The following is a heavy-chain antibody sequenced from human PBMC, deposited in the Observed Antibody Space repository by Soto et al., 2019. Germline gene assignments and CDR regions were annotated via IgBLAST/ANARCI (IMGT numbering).Heavy chain of an antibody. CDR2: ISSSSSYI. CDR3: ARAGEYDSSGYYLGY. J-gene: IGHJ4*02. D-gene: IGHD3-22*01. V-gene: IGHV3-21*01. Sequence: PGGSLRLSCAASGFTFSSYSMNWVRQAPGKGLEWVSSISSSSSYIYYADSVKGRFTISRDNAKNSLYLQMNSLRAEDTAVYYCARAGEYDSSGYYLGYWGQGTLVTVSS. CDR1: GFTFSSYS.